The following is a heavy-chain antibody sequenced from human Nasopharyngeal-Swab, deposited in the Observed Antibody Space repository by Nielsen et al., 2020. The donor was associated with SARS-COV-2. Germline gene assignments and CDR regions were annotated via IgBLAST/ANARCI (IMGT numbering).Heavy chain of an antibody. D-gene: IGHD3-3*01. CDR3: ARHYDFWSGYYGPFDY. J-gene: IGHJ4*02. CDR2: ISSSGSTI. V-gene: IGHV3-48*02. Sequence: GSLRLSCAASGFTFSSYSMNWVRQAPGKGLEWVSSISSSGSTIYYADSVKGRFTISRDNAKNSLYLQMNSLRDGDTAVYYCARHYDFWSGYYGPFDYWGQGTLVTVSS. CDR1: GFTFSSYS.